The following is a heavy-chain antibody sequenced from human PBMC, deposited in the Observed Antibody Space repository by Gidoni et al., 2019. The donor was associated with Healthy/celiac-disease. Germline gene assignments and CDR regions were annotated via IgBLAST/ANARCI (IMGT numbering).Heavy chain of an antibody. V-gene: IGHV3-21*01. CDR1: GFTFSSYS. CDR3: ARDDNGSYYYYYYGMDV. CDR2: ISSSSSYI. J-gene: IGHJ6*02. Sequence: EVQLVESGGGLVKPGGSLRLSCAASGFTFSSYSMNWVRQAPGKGLEWVSSISSSSSYIYYADSVKGRFTISRDNAKNSLYLQMNSLRAEDTAVYYCARDDNGSYYYYYYGMDVWGQGTTVTVSS. D-gene: IGHD1-26*01.